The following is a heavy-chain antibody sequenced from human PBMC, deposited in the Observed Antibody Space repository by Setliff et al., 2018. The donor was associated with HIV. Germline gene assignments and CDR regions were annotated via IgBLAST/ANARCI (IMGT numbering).Heavy chain of an antibody. CDR2: IYHSRRT. J-gene: IGHJ4*02. CDR1: GYSISSGYY. CDR3: ARGVRDNSGWSSYYFDY. D-gene: IGHD6-19*01. V-gene: IGHV4-38-2*01. Sequence: PSETLSLTCAVSGYSISSGYYWGWIRQPPGKGLEWIGSIYHSRRTKYNPSLKSRVTISVDTSKKQFSLRLTSVTAADTAVYYCARGVRDNSGWSSYYFDYWGQGTLVTVSS.